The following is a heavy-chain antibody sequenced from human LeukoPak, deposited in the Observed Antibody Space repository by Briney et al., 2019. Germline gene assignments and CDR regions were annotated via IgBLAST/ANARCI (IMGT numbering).Heavy chain of an antibody. CDR1: GFTFSSYA. D-gene: IGHD3-10*01. V-gene: IGHV3-23*01. J-gene: IGHJ4*02. Sequence: GGSLRLSCAASGFTFSSYAMSWVRQAPGKGLEWVSAISGGGGSTYYADSVKGRFTISRDNSKNTLYLQMNSLRAEDTAVYYCAKDPSGSGSAQYDYWGQGTLVTVSS. CDR2: ISGGGGST. CDR3: AKDPSGSGSAQYDY.